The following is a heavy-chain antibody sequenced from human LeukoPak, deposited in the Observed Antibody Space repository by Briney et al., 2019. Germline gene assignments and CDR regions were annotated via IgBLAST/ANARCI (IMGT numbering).Heavy chain of an antibody. Sequence: SETLSLTCTVSGGSISSYYWSWIRQPAGKGLEWIGRIYTSGSTNYNPSLKSRVTMSVDTSKNQFSLKLSSVTAADTAVYYCARDFYDILTGYPSDAFDIWGQGTMVTVSS. J-gene: IGHJ3*02. D-gene: IGHD3-9*01. CDR2: IYTSGST. V-gene: IGHV4-4*07. CDR1: GGSISSYY. CDR3: ARDFYDILTGYPSDAFDI.